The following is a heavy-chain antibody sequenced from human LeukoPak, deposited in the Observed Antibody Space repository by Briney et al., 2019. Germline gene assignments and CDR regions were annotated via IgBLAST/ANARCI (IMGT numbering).Heavy chain of an antibody. CDR2: ISGSGGSS. J-gene: IGHJ4*02. CDR1: GSTFSSSA. V-gene: IGHV3-23*01. D-gene: IGHD5-12*01. Sequence: RGSLRLSCAASGSTFSSSAMSWVRQAPGKGLKWVSAISGSGGSSYYADSVKGRFTISRDNSKNTLYLQMNSLRAEDTAVYYCAKDISGYSGYDTPLFDYWGQGTLVTVSS. CDR3: AKDISGYSGYDTPLFDY.